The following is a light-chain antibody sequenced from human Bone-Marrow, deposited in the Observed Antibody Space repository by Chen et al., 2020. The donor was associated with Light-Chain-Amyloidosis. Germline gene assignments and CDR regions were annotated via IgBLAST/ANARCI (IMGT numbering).Light chain of an antibody. Sequence: ELVLTQSPGTLSLSPGERATLSCRASQSFSSSYLAWYQQKPGQAPSLLIYGASISATGIPDRFSGSWSGTDFTLTISRLEPEDFAVYYCQQYGGSSTFGGGTKVEIK. CDR2: GAS. CDR1: QSFSSSY. V-gene: IGKV3-20*01. CDR3: QQYGGSST. J-gene: IGKJ4*01.